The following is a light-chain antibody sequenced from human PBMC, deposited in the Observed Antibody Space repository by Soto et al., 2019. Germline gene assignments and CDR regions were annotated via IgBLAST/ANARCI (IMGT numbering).Light chain of an antibody. CDR1: FSDIAVFNY. CDR3: NSYSSTNLYV. V-gene: IGLV2-14*01. CDR2: QVT. J-gene: IGLJ1*01. Sequence: QSALAQPDSVSGSPGQSSTISCTGSFSDIAVFNYVSWYQQYPGRAPKLLIYQVTSRASGVSHRFSGSKSGNTASLTISGLQPEDEAEYYCNSYSSTNLYVFGTGTRAPS.